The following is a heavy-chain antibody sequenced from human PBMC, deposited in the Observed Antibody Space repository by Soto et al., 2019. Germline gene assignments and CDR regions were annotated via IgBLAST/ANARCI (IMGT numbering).Heavy chain of an antibody. CDR3: AKDLGDSGYDYFIDY. Sequence: QVQLVESGGGEVQPGRSLRLSCAASGFTFSSYGMHWVRQAPGKGLEWVAVISYDGSNKYYADSVKGRFTISRDNSKNTLYLQMNSLRAEDTAVYYCAKDLGDSGYDYFIDYWGQGTLVTVSS. J-gene: IGHJ4*02. CDR2: ISYDGSNK. D-gene: IGHD5-12*01. CDR1: GFTFSSYG. V-gene: IGHV3-30*18.